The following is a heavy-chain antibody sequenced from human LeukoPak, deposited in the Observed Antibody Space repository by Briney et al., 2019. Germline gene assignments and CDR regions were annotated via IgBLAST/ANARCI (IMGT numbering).Heavy chain of an antibody. V-gene: IGHV4-59*01. CDR3: ARSAWYFDY. J-gene: IGHJ4*02. CDR1: DGSISSYY. CDR2: IYYSGST. Sequence: PSETLSLTCTVSDGSISSYYWSWIRQPPAKGLEWIGYIYYSGSTNYNPSLKSRVTISVDTSKNQISLKLSSVTAADTAVYYCARSAWYFDYWGQGTLVTVSS.